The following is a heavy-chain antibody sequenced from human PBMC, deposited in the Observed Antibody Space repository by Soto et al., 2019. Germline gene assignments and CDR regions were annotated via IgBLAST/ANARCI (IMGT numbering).Heavy chain of an antibody. CDR1: GFAFGSYA. CDR2: ISHSGVST. Sequence: EVQLLESGGGLVQPGGSLRLSCAASGFAFGSYALSWVRQPPGKGLEWVSLISHSGVSTYYADSVKGRFTISRDNSKNTLYLQMNSLRVDDTAVYYCAKEPQSSGWSHNWFDPWGQGTLVTVSS. J-gene: IGHJ5*02. V-gene: IGHV3-23*01. D-gene: IGHD6-19*01. CDR3: AKEPQSSGWSHNWFDP.